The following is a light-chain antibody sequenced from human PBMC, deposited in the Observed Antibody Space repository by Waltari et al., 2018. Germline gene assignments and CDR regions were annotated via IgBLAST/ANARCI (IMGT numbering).Light chain of an antibody. CDR1: SSNIGSNP. V-gene: IGLV1-44*01. J-gene: IGLJ3*02. CDR3: AAWDESLKGWV. Sequence: QSVLIQPPSASGTPGQRVTISCFGSSSNIGSNPVDWYQAVPGTAPKLLIHGNDQRPSGVPDRFSGSKSGASGSLAISGLQPEDETDYYCAAWDESLKGWVFGGGTRLTVL. CDR2: GND.